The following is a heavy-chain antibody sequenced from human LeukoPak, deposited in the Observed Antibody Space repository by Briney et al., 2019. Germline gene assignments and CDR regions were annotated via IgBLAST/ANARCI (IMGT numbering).Heavy chain of an antibody. CDR2: ISSSSSYT. CDR1: GFTFNTYS. J-gene: IGHJ6*02. V-gene: IGHV3-21*05. Sequence: GGSLRLSCAASGFTFNTYSMNWVRQAPGKGLEWVSYISSSSSYTNYADSVKGRFTISRDNAKNSLYLQMNSLRAEDTAVYYCASPLGIAAAGTRNSWDYYYGMDVWGQGTTVTVSS. D-gene: IGHD6-13*01. CDR3: ASPLGIAAAGTRNSWDYYYGMDV.